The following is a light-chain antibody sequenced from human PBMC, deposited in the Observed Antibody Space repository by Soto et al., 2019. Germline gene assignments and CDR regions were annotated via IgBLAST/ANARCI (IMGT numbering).Light chain of an antibody. V-gene: IGKV3-20*01. Sequence: EIVLTQSPGTLSLSPGERATLSCRASQSVSSSYLAWYQQKPGQAPRLLIYGASSRATGIPDRFSGSGSGTDFTLTISRPEPEDFAVYYCQRYGSSPWTFGQGTKV. CDR1: QSVSSSY. CDR2: GAS. CDR3: QRYGSSPWT. J-gene: IGKJ1*01.